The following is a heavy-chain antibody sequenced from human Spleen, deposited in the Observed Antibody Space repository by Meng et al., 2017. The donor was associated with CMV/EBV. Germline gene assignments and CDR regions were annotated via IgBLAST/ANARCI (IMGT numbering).Heavy chain of an antibody. D-gene: IGHD2-2*01. J-gene: IGHJ6*02. CDR2: INPNSGGT. CDR1: GYTFTGYY. V-gene: IGHV1-2*02. CDR3: ARSYCSSTSCLLYYYYGMDV. Sequence: ASVKVSCKASGYTFTGYYMHWVRQAPGQGLEWMGWINPNSGGTNYAQKFQGRVTMTRDTSISTAYMELSRLRSDDTAVYYCARSYCSSTSCLLYYYYGMDVWGQGTTVTVSS.